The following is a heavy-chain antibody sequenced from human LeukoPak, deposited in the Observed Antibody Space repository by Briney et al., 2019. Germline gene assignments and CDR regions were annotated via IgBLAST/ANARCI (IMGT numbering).Heavy chain of an antibody. J-gene: IGHJ4*02. Sequence: GGSLRLSRAASGFTFRCNAMSWVRQAPGKGLEWVSAFTGSGTSTFYADSVKGRFTISRDNSKSTLFLQMNSLRAEDTAVYYCAKDVAEPQYWGQGTLVTVSS. CDR2: FTGSGTST. CDR1: GFTFRCNA. V-gene: IGHV3-23*01. CDR3: AKDVAEPQY. D-gene: IGHD1-14*01.